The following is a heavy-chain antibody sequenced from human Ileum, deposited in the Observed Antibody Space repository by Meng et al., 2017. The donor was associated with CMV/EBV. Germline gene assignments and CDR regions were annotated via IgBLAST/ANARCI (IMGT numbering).Heavy chain of an antibody. CDR3: AIGVSGYFDY. Sequence: SETLSLTCTVSGGSVSSGSYYWSWIRQPPGKGLEWIGYIYYSGSTNYNPSLKSRVTISVDTSKNQFSLKLSSVTVADTAVYYCAIGVSGYFDYWGQGTLVTVSS. D-gene: IGHD3-3*01. J-gene: IGHJ4*02. CDR1: GGSVSSGSYY. V-gene: IGHV4-61*01. CDR2: IYYSGST.